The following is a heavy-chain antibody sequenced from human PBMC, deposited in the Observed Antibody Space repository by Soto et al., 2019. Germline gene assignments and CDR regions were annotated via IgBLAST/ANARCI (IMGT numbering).Heavy chain of an antibody. CDR3: ARAKTTVTTIDY. D-gene: IGHD4-17*01. CDR2: INPNSGGT. J-gene: IGHJ4*02. CDR1: GYTFTGYY. Sequence: ASVKVSCKASGYTFTGYYMHWVRQAPGQGLEWMGWINPNSGGTNYAQKFQGWVTMTRDTSISTAYMELSRLRSDDTAVYYCARAKTTVTTIDYWGQGTLVTVSS. V-gene: IGHV1-2*04.